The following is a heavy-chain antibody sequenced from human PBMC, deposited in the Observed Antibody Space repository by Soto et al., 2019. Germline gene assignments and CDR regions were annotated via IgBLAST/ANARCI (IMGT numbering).Heavy chain of an antibody. D-gene: IGHD1-26*01. J-gene: IGHJ4*02. CDR2: IYYSGGT. V-gene: IGHV4-30-4*01. CDR1: GGSISSGDYY. Sequence: SETLSLTCTVSGGSISSGDYYWSWIRQPPGKVLEWIGYIYYSGGTCYNPSLKSRVTISLDTCNNQFSLKLSSVTSSDTGVYYSDRENTTVDYWGQGTLVTVSS. CDR3: DRENTTVDY.